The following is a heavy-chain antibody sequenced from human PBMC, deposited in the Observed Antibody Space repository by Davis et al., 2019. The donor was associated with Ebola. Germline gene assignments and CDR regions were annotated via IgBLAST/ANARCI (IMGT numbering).Heavy chain of an antibody. CDR2: ISSDGSNK. V-gene: IGHV3-30-3*01. Sequence: PGGSLRLSCAASGFTFSSYAMHWVRQAPGKGLEWVAVISSDGSNKYYADSVKGRFTISSDNSKNTLYMQMNSLRAEDTAVYYCARDQGLGGSSWWNYYYYYMDVWGKGTTVTVSS. J-gene: IGHJ6*03. CDR3: ARDQGLGGSSWWNYYYYYMDV. D-gene: IGHD6-13*01. CDR1: GFTFSSYA.